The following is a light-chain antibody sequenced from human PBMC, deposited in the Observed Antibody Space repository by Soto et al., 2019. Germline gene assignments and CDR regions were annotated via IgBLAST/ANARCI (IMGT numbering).Light chain of an antibody. Sequence: DIQMTQSPSSLSASVGDRVTIPCRASQSISSYLNWYQQKPGKAPKLLIYAASSLQSGVPSRFSGSGSGTDFTLTISSLQPEDFATYYCQQSYGTPTWTFGQGTKV. V-gene: IGKV1-39*01. J-gene: IGKJ1*01. CDR3: QQSYGTPTWT. CDR2: AAS. CDR1: QSISSY.